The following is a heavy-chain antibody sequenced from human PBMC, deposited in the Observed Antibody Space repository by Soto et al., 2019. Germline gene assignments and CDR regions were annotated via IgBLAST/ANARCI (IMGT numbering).Heavy chain of an antibody. V-gene: IGHV3-33*01. J-gene: IGHJ4*02. CDR1: GFTFSSYG. Sequence: PGGSLRLSCAASGFTFSSYGMHWVRQAPGKGLEWVAVIWYDGSNKYYADSVKGRFTISRDNSKNTLYLQMNSLRAEDTAVYYCARDLGSLSKTYIDYWGQGTLVTVSS. D-gene: IGHD3-16*01. CDR2: IWYDGSNK. CDR3: ARDLGSLSKTYIDY.